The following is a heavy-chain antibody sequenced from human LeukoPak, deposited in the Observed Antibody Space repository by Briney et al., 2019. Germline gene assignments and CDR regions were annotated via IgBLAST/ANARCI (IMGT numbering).Heavy chain of an antibody. D-gene: IGHD3-22*01. V-gene: IGHV3-23*01. CDR1: GFTFSSHG. Sequence: GGTLRLSCAASGFTFSSHGMSWVRQAPGKGLEWASTISGSGDYTYYADSVKGRFTISRDNSKNTLYLQTNSLRAEDTAVYYCASSSGYWVDVWGKGTTVTISS. CDR2: ISGSGDYT. J-gene: IGHJ6*04. CDR3: ASSSGYWVDV.